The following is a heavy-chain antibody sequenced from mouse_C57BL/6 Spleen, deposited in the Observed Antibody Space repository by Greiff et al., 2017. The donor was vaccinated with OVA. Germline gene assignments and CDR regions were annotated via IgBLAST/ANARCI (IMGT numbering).Heavy chain of an antibody. Sequence: VQLQQPGAELVKPGASVKMSCKASGYTFTSYWITWVKQRPGQGLEWIGDIYPGSGSTNYNEKFKSKATLTVDTSSSTAYMQLSSLTSEDSAVYYCARSGSSYVNAMDYWGQGTSVTVSS. CDR2: IYPGSGST. J-gene: IGHJ4*01. D-gene: IGHD1-1*01. CDR3: ARSGSSYVNAMDY. CDR1: GYTFTSYW. V-gene: IGHV1-55*01.